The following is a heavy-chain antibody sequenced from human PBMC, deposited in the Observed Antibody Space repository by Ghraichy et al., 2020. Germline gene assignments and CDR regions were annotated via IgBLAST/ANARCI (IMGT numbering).Heavy chain of an antibody. D-gene: IGHD6-19*01. V-gene: IGHV1-18*04. CDR1: GYTFTSYG. J-gene: IGHJ4*02. CDR3: ARRVAVAGKDYYFDY. Sequence: ASVKVSCKASGYTFTSYGISWVRQAPGQGLEWMGWISAYNGNTNYAQKLQGRVTMTTDTSTSTAYMELRSLRSDDTAVYYCARRVAVAGKDYYFDYWGQGTLVTVSS. CDR2: ISAYNGNT.